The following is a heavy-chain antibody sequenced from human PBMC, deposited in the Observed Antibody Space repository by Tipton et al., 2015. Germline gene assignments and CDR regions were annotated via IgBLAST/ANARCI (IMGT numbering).Heavy chain of an antibody. J-gene: IGHJ6*02. CDR3: ARRGPYYSYGLDV. CDR2: ISAYNGNA. Sequence: QLVQSGAEVKKPGSSVKVSCKAVGGSFSPYAITWVRQAPGQGLEWVGWISAYNGNALYAQNLQGRVTMTSDTSTSTTYMELRTLRSDDTAVYYCARRGPYYSYGLDVWGQGTTVIVSS. V-gene: IGHV1-18*01. D-gene: IGHD3-10*01. CDR1: GGSFSPYA.